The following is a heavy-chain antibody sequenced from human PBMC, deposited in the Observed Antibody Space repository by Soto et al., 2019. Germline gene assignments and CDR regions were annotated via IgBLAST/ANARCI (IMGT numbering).Heavy chain of an antibody. J-gene: IGHJ5*02. V-gene: IGHV1-2*04. CDR3: ARARSMVWGVRVSARNWFDP. CDR1: GYTFTGYY. D-gene: IGHD3-10*01. Sequence: ASVKVSCKASGYTFTGYYMHWVRQAPGQGLEWMGWINPNSGGTNYAQKFQGWVTMTRDTSISTAYMELSRLRSDDTAVYYCARARSMVWGVRVSARNWFDPCGQGYLVTVSS. CDR2: INPNSGGT.